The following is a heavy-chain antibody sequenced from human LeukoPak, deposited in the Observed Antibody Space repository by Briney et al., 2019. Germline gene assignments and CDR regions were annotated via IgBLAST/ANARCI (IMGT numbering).Heavy chain of an antibody. V-gene: IGHV1-8*03. D-gene: IGHD5-12*01. CDR2: MNPNSGST. Sequence: ASVKVSCKASGYTFTCYDNNWVRQATAPGLEWMGWMNPNSGSTGYAHKFQGRATITRNTSISTAYMELSGLRSEDTAVYYCARGRSTGYPYYFEYWGQGTLVTVSS. J-gene: IGHJ4*02. CDR3: ARGRSTGYPYYFEY. CDR1: GYTFTCYD.